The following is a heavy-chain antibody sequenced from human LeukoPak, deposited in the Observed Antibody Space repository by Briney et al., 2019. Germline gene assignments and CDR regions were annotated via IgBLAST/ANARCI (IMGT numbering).Heavy chain of an antibody. D-gene: IGHD6-19*01. Sequence: PGGSLRLSCAASGFTFDDYAMHWVRQAPGKGLEWVSLISWDGGSTYYADSVKGRFTISRDNAKNSLYLQMNSLRAEDTAVYYCARRGFPGAGIDYWGQGTLVTVSS. V-gene: IGHV3-43D*03. CDR3: ARRGFPGAGIDY. CDR1: GFTFDDYA. J-gene: IGHJ4*02. CDR2: ISWDGGST.